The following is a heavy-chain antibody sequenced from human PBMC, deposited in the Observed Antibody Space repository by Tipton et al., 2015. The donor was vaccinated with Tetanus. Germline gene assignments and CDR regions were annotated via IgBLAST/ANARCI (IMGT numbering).Heavy chain of an antibody. J-gene: IGHJ5*02. Sequence: TLPLTCTVSGGSVSNSDYYWGWIRQSPGKGLEWIGSIWYDGSAYYNPSLKSRVTISVDTSKNQFSLKVRSVTAADTAVYACARHVVQGAPRWFDPWGQGTQVTVSS. D-gene: IGHD2-21*01. CDR3: ARHVVQGAPRWFDP. CDR1: GGSVSNSDYY. V-gene: IGHV4-39*01. CDR2: IWYDGSA.